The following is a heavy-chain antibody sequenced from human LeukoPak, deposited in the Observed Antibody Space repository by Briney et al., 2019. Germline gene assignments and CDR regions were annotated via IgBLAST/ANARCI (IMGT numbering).Heavy chain of an antibody. CDR3: AKGSYYDSSGSFYFDY. D-gene: IGHD3-22*01. Sequence: PGGSLRLSCAASGSTFSTNTMSWVRQAPEKGLAWVSSISGGGDFIYYADSVKGRFTISRDNSKNTVYLQMNSLTAEDTAVYYCAKGSYYDSSGSFYFDYWGQGTLVTVSS. CDR1: GSTFSTNT. V-gene: IGHV3-23*01. J-gene: IGHJ4*02. CDR2: ISGGGDFI.